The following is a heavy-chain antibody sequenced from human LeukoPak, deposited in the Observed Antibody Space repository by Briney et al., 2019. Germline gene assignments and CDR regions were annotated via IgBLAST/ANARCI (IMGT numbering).Heavy chain of an antibody. CDR1: GFTVSSNY. Sequence: GGSLRLSCAASGFTVSSNYMSWVRQAPGKGLEWVSVIYSGGSTYYADSVKGRFTISRDNSKNTLYPQMNSLRAEDTAVYYCARVRTGYDSSGYPIDYWGQGTLVTVSS. CDR3: ARVRTGYDSSGYPIDY. D-gene: IGHD3-22*01. J-gene: IGHJ4*02. CDR2: IYSGGST. V-gene: IGHV3-66*02.